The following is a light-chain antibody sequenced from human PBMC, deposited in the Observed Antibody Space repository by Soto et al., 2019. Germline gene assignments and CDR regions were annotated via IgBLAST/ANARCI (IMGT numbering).Light chain of an antibody. Sequence: EIVMTQSPATLSVSPGERATLSCRASQSVSSNLAWYQQKPGQAPRLLIYGASTRATGFSVRFSGSGSGTEFTLATNSLQSEDFAVYFCQQYKNWPLTFGQGTKVEIK. CDR3: QQYKNWPLT. V-gene: IGKV3-15*01. CDR1: QSVSSN. CDR2: GAS. J-gene: IGKJ1*01.